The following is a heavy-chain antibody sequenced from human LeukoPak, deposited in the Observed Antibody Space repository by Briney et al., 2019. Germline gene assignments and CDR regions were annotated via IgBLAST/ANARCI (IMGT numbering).Heavy chain of an antibody. Sequence: GGSLRLSCAASGFTFKNYGMPWVRQAPGKGLEWVAVIWYDGNNKYYADSVKGRFTISRDNSKNTLYLQMNSLRAEDTAVYYCASSRQSGGYCSGGSCDIDYWGQGTLVTVSS. V-gene: IGHV3-30*02. CDR1: GFTFKNYG. D-gene: IGHD2-15*01. CDR2: IWYDGNNK. CDR3: ASSRQSGGYCSGGSCDIDY. J-gene: IGHJ4*02.